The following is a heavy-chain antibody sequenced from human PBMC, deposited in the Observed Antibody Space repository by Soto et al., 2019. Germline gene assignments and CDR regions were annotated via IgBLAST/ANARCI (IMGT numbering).Heavy chain of an antibody. Sequence: SETLSLTCAVSGGSLSDYYLPWIRQSPGKGLEWIGEIHPSGSTYYNPSLRSRVTISVDTSKNQFSLKLTSLTAADTAIYYCARGRGEYKLGNVWGHGTAVTVSS. D-gene: IGHD4-17*01. V-gene: IGHV4-34*01. CDR2: IHPSGST. CDR3: ARGRGEYKLGNV. J-gene: IGHJ6*02. CDR1: GGSLSDYY.